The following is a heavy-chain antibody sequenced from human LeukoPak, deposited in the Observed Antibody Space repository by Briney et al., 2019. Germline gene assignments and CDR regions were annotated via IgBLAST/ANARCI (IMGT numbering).Heavy chain of an antibody. D-gene: IGHD3-16*01. CDR3: ARGALHVFDY. V-gene: IGHV3-48*03. CDR2: ISTSGSTT. CDR1: GFTFSDYE. J-gene: IGHJ4*02. Sequence: PGRSLRLSCAASGFTFSDYEINWVRQATGKGLEWVSCISTSGSTTYYADSVKGRFTISRDNAKNSLFLQMNTLTVEDTAVYYCARGALHVFDYWGQGTPVTVSS.